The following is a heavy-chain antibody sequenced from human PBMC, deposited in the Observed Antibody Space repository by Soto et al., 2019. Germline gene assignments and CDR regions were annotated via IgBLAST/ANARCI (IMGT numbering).Heavy chain of an antibody. CDR2: IVVSSGNT. D-gene: IGHD2-21*01. V-gene: IGHV1-58*01. J-gene: IGHJ4*02. CDR1: GFTFTSSA. CDR3: AADGDGYDQKVDY. Sequence: SVKVSCKASGFTFTSSAVQWVRQARGQRLEWMGWIVVSSGNTNYAQRFQERVTITRDMSTSTAYMELSSLISEDTAVYYCAADGDGYDQKVDYWGQGTLVTVSS.